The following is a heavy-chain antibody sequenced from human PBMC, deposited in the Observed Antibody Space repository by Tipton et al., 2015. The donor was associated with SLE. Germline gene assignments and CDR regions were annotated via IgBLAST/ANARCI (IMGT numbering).Heavy chain of an antibody. Sequence: GSLRLSCAASGFTFSRHWMNWVRQAPGKGLEWVANIKEDGSEKYHVDSVKGRFTISRDNAKNSLYLQMNSLRAEDTAVYYCARDRGGGSSREVDYWGQGTLVTVSS. D-gene: IGHD3-10*01. J-gene: IGHJ4*02. CDR2: IKEDGSEK. CDR1: GFTFSRHW. CDR3: ARDRGGGSSREVDY. V-gene: IGHV3-7*01.